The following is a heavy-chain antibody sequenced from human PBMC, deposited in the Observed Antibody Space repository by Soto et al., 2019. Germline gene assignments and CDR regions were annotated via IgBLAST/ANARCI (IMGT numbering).Heavy chain of an antibody. CDR2: IYSSGNA. CDR1: GDSISGYY. CDR3: ARGDVFDL. V-gene: IGHV4-4*07. J-gene: IGHJ3*01. Sequence: QVQLQESGPGLVKPSETVSLICTVSGDSISGYYWSWIRQPAGKGLEWIGRIYSSGNANYNPSLKSRVSMSVDMSKNQFSLKVTSVTAADTAMYYCARGDVFDLWGQGPKVTVSS.